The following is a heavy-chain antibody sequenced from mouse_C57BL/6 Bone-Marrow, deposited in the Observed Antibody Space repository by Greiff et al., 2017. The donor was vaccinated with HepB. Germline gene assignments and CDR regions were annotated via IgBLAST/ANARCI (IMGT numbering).Heavy chain of an antibody. J-gene: IGHJ1*03. Sequence: QVQLKQPGAELVKPGASVKLSCKASGYTFTSYWMHWVKQRPGQGLEWIGMIHPNSGSTNYNEKFKSKATLTVDKSSSTAYMQLSSLTSEDSAVYYCTLLWLRLWYFDVWGTGTTVTVSS. CDR1: GYTFTSYW. CDR2: IHPNSGST. CDR3: TLLWLRLWYFDV. D-gene: IGHD2-2*01. V-gene: IGHV1-64*01.